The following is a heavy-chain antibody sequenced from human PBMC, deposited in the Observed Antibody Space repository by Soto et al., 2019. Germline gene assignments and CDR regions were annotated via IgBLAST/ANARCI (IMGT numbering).Heavy chain of an antibody. V-gene: IGHV3-30-3*01. CDR1: GFTFSSYA. D-gene: IGHD6-13*01. Sequence: GWSLRLSCAASGFTFSSYAMHWVRQAPGKGLEWVAVISYDGSNKYYADSVKGRFSNSRDNSKNTLYLQMNSLRAEDTAVYYCARGARYSSSWYRNGMDVWGQGTTVTVSS. CDR2: ISYDGSNK. J-gene: IGHJ6*02. CDR3: ARGARYSSSWYRNGMDV.